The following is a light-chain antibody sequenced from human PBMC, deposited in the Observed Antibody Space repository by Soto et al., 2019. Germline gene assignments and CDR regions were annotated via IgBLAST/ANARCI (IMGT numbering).Light chain of an antibody. CDR2: DAS. CDR1: QSISSE. Sequence: DIQMTQSPATLSASAGDTVTITCRASQSISSEVAWYQQKSGEAPKLLIYDASSRESGVPARFSGSGSGTDFTLTISSLQPEDFAVYYCQQYNSSPLTFGQGTKVDIK. J-gene: IGKJ1*01. CDR3: QQYNSSPLT. V-gene: IGKV1-5*01.